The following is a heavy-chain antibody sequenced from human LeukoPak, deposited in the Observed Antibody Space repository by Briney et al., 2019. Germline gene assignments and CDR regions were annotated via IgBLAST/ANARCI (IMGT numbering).Heavy chain of an antibody. CDR2: INPNSGGT. V-gene: IGHV1-2*02. Sequence: ASVKVSCKASGYTFTGYYMHWVRQAPGQGLEWMGWINPNSGGTNYAQKFQGRVTMTRATSISTAYMELSRLRSDDTAVYYCARSSTVVTPVDHWGQGTLVTVSS. D-gene: IGHD4-23*01. CDR3: ARSSTVVTPVDH. CDR1: GYTFTGYY. J-gene: IGHJ4*02.